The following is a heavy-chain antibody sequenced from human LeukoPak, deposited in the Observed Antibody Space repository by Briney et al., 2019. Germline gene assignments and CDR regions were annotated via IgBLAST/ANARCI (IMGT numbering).Heavy chain of an antibody. V-gene: IGHV4-38-2*02. CDR3: ARGFRGDNFDY. D-gene: IGHD3-9*01. CDR1: GYSISSGFY. CDR2: MHYSGST. J-gene: IGHJ4*02. Sequence: SETLSLTCTVSGYSISSGFYWGWIRQSPGKGLEGIGTMHYSGSTSYNPSLKSRVTISVDTSKNQFSLSLTSVTAADTAVYFCARGFRGDNFDYWGQGTLVAVSS.